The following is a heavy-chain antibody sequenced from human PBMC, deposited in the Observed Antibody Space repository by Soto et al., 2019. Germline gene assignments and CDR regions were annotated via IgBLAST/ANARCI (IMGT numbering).Heavy chain of an antibody. Sequence: PSETLSLTCAVNGVSLSGYYWSWIRQAPGKGLEWIGEINHRGSSDYNPSLKSRVTLSIDASMNHVTLELTSVTAADTAVYYCAMSDNRNSLYGVEVWGQGTAGSVSS. CDR2: INHRGSS. D-gene: IGHD1-7*01. CDR1: GVSLSGYY. V-gene: IGHV4-34*01. J-gene: IGHJ6*02. CDR3: AMSDNRNSLYGVEV.